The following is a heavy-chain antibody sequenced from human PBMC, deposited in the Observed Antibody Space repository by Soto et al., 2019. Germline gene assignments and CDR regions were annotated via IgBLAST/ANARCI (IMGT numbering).Heavy chain of an antibody. D-gene: IGHD2-21*01. J-gene: IGHJ4*02. CDR2: INSDGSIT. Sequence: EVQLVESGGGLVQPGGSLRLSCAASGLTFSTYWRHWVRQVPGKGLMWVSRINSDGSITDYADSVRGRFTISRDNEENTLHLQMNSLRVEDTAVYFCVRDGSAYSLAYWGQGTLVTVSS. CDR1: GLTFSTYW. V-gene: IGHV3-74*01. CDR3: VRDGSAYSLAY.